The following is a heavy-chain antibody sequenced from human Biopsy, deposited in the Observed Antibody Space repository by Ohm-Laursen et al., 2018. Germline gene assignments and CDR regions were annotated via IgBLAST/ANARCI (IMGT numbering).Heavy chain of an antibody. J-gene: IGHJ4*02. Sequence: TQTLTLTCTFSGFSLNTGGVGVGWIRQPPGKALQWLALVYWDDDKRYSPTLKNRLTVTKDTSQNQVVLTMTNMEPVDTGTYYCAHSAGSDGFNVDFDYWGQGTLVTVPS. CDR1: GFSLNTGGVG. CDR2: VYWDDDK. CDR3: AHSAGSDGFNVDFDY. V-gene: IGHV2-5*02. D-gene: IGHD5-24*01.